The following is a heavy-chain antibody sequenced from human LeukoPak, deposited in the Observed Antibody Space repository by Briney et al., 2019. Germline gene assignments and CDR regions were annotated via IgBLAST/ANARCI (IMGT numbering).Heavy chain of an antibody. CDR1: GFSFNSYA. CDR2: ISGSGDKT. CDR3: AKGSHSTGWFYFDY. D-gene: IGHD2/OR15-2a*01. J-gene: IGHJ4*02. V-gene: IGHV3-23*01. Sequence: GGSLRLSCAASGFSFNSYAMTWVRQAPGKGLEWVSVISGSGDKTYYADSVKGRLTISRDNSKNTLYLQMHSLRAEDTAKYYCAKGSHSTGWFYFDYWGQGTLVTVSS.